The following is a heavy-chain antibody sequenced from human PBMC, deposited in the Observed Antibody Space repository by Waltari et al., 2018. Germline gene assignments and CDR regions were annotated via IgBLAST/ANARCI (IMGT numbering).Heavy chain of an antibody. CDR1: GFTFSSYA. CDR2: SYSGGST. Sequence: EVQLLESGGGLVQPGGSLRLSCAASGFTFSSYAMSWVRQAPGKGLEWVSVSYSGGSTYYADSVKGRFTISRDNSKNTLYLQMNSLRAEDTAVYYCAKDFRGYCSGGSCRDYWGQGTLVTVSS. V-gene: IGHV3-23*03. J-gene: IGHJ4*02. D-gene: IGHD2-15*01. CDR3: AKDFRGYCSGGSCRDY.